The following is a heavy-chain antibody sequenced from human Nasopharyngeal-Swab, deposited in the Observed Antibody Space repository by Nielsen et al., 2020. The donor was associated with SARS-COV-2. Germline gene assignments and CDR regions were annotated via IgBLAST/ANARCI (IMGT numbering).Heavy chain of an antibody. CDR1: GFTLSSYA. Sequence: GGSLRLSCAASGFTLSSYAMYWVRQAPGKGLEWVAVISYDGSNKYYADSVKGRFTISRDNSKNTVYLQMNSLRAEDTAVYYCARALWGSYYYGMDVWGQGTTVTVSS. V-gene: IGHV3-30*04. J-gene: IGHJ6*02. CDR2: ISYDGSNK. D-gene: IGHD7-27*01. CDR3: ARALWGSYYYGMDV.